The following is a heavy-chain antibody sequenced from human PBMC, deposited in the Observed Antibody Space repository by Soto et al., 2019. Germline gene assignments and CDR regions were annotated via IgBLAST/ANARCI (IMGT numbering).Heavy chain of an antibody. J-gene: IGHJ3*02. CDR1: GGSFSGYY. V-gene: IGHV4-34*01. CDR3: ARDSAPTDREEAFDI. CDR2: INHSGST. Sequence: SETLSLTCAVYGGSFSGYYWSWIRQPPGKGLEWIGEINHSGSTNYNPSLKSRVTISVDTSKNQFSLKLSSVTAADTAVYYCARDSAPTDREEAFDIWGQGRMVTVSS. D-gene: IGHD1-26*01.